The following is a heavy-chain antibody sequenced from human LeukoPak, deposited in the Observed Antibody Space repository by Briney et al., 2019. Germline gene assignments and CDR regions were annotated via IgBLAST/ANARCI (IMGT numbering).Heavy chain of an antibody. V-gene: IGHV4-30-4*07. Sequence: SETLSLTCAVSGGSISSGGYSYNWIRQPPGKGLEWIGYIYNSGSTSYNPSLKSRVTMSVDTSKNQFSLKLSSVTAADTAVYYCARQDYDYVWGSYALDYWGQGTLVTVSS. J-gene: IGHJ4*02. D-gene: IGHD3-16*01. CDR1: GGSISSGGYS. CDR3: ARQDYDYVWGSYALDY. CDR2: IYNSGST.